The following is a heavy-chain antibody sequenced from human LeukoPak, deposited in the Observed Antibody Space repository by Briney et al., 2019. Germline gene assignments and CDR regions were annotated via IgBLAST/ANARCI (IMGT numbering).Heavy chain of an antibody. D-gene: IGHD1-26*01. J-gene: IGHJ4*02. CDR2: VYYDGSA. V-gene: IGHV4-39*01. Sequence: PSETLSLTCGVSGDSIRSSIYYWGWIRQPPGKGLEWIGSVYYDGSAYYNQSLKSRVTISVDTSKNQLSLKLSSVTAADTAVYYCARPLTRGGTYYVWGQGTPDTVSS. CDR1: GDSIRSSIYY. CDR3: ARPLTRGGTYYV.